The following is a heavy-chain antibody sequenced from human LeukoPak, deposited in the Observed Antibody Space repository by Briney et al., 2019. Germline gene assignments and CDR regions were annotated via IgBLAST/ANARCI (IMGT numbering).Heavy chain of an antibody. Sequence: GGSLRLSCAASGFTFSSYAMSWVRHAPRKGLEWVSAIIGSGGSTYYADSLKGRFTISRDNSKNTLYLQMNSLRAEDTAVYYCAKVREPRYSSSWYYFDYWGQGTLVTVSS. CDR3: AKVREPRYSSSWYYFDY. CDR2: IIGSGGST. V-gene: IGHV3-23*01. J-gene: IGHJ4*02. D-gene: IGHD6-13*01. CDR1: GFTFSSYA.